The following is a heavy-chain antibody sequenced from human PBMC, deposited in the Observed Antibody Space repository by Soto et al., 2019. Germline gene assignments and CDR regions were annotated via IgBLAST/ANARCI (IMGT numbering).Heavy chain of an antibody. J-gene: IGHJ4*02. CDR1: GFSFSDYG. Sequence: PGGSLRLSCAASGFSFSDYGMHWVRQAPGKGLEWVALIWYDGSNKYYEDSVKGRFTISRDNSKNTLFLHMNSLRVEDTATYYCAKEMVAAAYLAPSPFDLRGQGPLLTVSS. D-gene: IGHD2-15*01. CDR3: AKEMVAAAYLAPSPFDL. CDR2: IWYDGSNK. V-gene: IGHV3-30*02.